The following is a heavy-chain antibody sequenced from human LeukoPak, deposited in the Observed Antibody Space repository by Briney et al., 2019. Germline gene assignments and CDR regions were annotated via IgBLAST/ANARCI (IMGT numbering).Heavy chain of an antibody. D-gene: IGHD4-23*01. Sequence: PSETLSLTCAVSGASISNSNWLSCVRQPPGKGLEWIAEIYHTGITNYNQSLKSRVTISVDNSKNQFSLNLNSVTAADTAVYYSARRWYLDYWGQGTLVTVSS. V-gene: IGHV4-4*02. CDR3: ARRWYLDY. J-gene: IGHJ4*02. CDR1: GASISNSNW. CDR2: IYHTGIT.